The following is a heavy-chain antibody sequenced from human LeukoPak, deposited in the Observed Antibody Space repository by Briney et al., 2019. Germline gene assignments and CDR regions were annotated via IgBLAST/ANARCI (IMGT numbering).Heavy chain of an antibody. CDR2: VYYTGST. D-gene: IGHD7-27*01. CDR3: ASNTGTVFDY. V-gene: IGHV4-59*01. CDR1: SDFITAYY. Sequence: SETLSLTCTVSSDFITAYYWSWIRQPPGKGLEWIGYVYYTGSTEYNPSLRSRVTISLEMSKQQFSLTLTSVTAADTAVYYCASNTGTVFDYWGQGALVTVSS. J-gene: IGHJ4*02.